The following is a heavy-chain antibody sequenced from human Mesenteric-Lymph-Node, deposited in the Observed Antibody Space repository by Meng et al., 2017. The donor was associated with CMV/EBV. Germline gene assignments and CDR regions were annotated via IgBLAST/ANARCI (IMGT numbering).Heavy chain of an antibody. CDR3: ARIYGDYFDY. J-gene: IGHJ4*02. Sequence: SETLSLTCTVSGGSISSSSYYWGWIRQPPGKGLEWIGSIYHSGSTYYNPSLKSRVTISVDTSKNQFSLKLSSVTAADTAVYYCARIYGDYFDYWGQGTLVTVSS. CDR1: GGSISSSSYY. D-gene: IGHD4-17*01. CDR2: IYHSGST. V-gene: IGHV4-39*07.